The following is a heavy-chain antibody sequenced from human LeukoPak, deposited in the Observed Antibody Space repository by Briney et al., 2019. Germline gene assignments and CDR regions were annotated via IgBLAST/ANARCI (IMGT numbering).Heavy chain of an antibody. Sequence: GASVKVSCKASGYTFTSYGISWVRQAPGQGLEWMGWISAYNGNTNYAQKFQGRVTITTDESTSTAYMELSSLRSEDTAVYYCARAENYDFWSGLFDYWGQGTLVTVSS. J-gene: IGHJ4*02. CDR1: GYTFTSYG. D-gene: IGHD3-3*01. V-gene: IGHV1-18*01. CDR3: ARAENYDFWSGLFDY. CDR2: ISAYNGNT.